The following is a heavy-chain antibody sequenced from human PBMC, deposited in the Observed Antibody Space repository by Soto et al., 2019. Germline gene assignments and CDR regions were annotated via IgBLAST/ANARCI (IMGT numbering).Heavy chain of an antibody. V-gene: IGHV3-21*01. D-gene: IGHD3-10*01. CDR1: GFTFSSYS. CDR3: ARDGRYGSGYLSYYYYMDV. CDR2: ISSSSSYI. J-gene: IGHJ6*03. Sequence: GGSLRLSCAASGFTFSSYSMNWVRQAPGKGLEWVSSISSSSSYIYYADSVKGRFTISRDNAKNSLYLQMNSLRAEDTAVYYCARDGRYGSGYLSYYYYMDVWGKGTTVTVSS.